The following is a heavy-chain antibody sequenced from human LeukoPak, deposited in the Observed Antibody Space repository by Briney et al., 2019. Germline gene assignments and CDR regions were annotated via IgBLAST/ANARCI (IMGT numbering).Heavy chain of an antibody. V-gene: IGHV4-59*01. CDR2: IYYSGST. CDR3: ARDLEWRIQLWLGGGFDP. D-gene: IGHD5-18*01. CDR1: GGSISSYH. J-gene: IGHJ5*02. Sequence: SETLSLTCTVSGGSISSYHWTWIRQPPGKGLEWIGYIYYSGSTNYNPSLKSRVTISVDTSKNQFSLKLSSVTAADTAVYYCARDLEWRIQLWLGGGFDPWGQGTLVTVSS.